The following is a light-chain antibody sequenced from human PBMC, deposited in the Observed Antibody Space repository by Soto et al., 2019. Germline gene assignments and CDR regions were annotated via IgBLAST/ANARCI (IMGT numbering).Light chain of an antibody. J-gene: IGKJ1*01. CDR2: GAS. CDR3: QQYNNWPAWT. Sequence: ERVMTQSPSTLSVSPGERATLSCRAGQSVSTYLAWYQQKPGQAPRLLIYGASTRATGIPARFSGSGSGTEFTLTISSLQSEDFAVYYCQQYNNWPAWTFGQGTKVDIK. CDR1: QSVSTY. V-gene: IGKV3-15*01.